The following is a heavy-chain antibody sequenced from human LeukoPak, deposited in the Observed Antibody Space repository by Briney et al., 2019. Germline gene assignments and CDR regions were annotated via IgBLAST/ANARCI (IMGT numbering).Heavy chain of an antibody. V-gene: IGHV3-7*01. CDR1: GFTFSTFW. D-gene: IGHD3-16*01. Sequence: HAGGSLRLSCAASGFTFSTFWMDWVRQAPGKGLEWVASINQDGSEKYYVDSLKGRFTISRDNAKNSLYLQMHSLGAEDTAVYYCATLGLYSYSYAMDVWGQGTTVTVSS. J-gene: IGHJ6*02. CDR2: INQDGSEK. CDR3: ATLGLYSYSYAMDV.